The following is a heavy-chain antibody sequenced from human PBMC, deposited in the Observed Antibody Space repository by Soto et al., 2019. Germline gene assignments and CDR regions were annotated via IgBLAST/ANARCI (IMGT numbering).Heavy chain of an antibody. V-gene: IGHV3-7*01. D-gene: IGHD6-25*01. Sequence: GGSLRLSCVASGFTFNTYWMSWFRQAPGKGLEWVANIKEDGSDKYYVDSVKGRFTISRDNAKNLLYLQMNSLGAGDTAMYYCARFTRGSSGDYWGQGTLVTVSS. CDR3: ARFTRGSSGDY. J-gene: IGHJ4*02. CDR2: IKEDGSDK. CDR1: GFTFNTYW.